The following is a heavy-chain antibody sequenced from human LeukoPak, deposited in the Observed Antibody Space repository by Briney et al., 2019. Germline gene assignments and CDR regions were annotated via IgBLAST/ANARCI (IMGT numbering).Heavy chain of an antibody. V-gene: IGHV3-21*01. CDR3: ARDTYYDYVWGSYLFDY. D-gene: IGHD3-16*01. J-gene: IGHJ4*02. CDR1: GFTFSSYS. CDR2: ISSSSSYI. Sequence: GGSLRPSCAASGFTFSSYSMNWVRRAPGKGLEWVSSISSSSSYIYYADSVKGRFTISRDNAKNSLYLQMNSLRAEDTAVYYCARDTYYDYVWGSYLFDYWGQGTLVTVSS.